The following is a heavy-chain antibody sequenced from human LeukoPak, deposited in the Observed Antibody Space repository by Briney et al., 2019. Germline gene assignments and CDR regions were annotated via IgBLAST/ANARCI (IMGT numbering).Heavy chain of an antibody. V-gene: IGHV1-69*05. CDR2: IIPIFGTA. D-gene: IGHD2-2*01. CDR3: ARENHCSSTSCRTDAFDI. CDR1: GGTFSSYA. J-gene: IGHJ3*02. Sequence: SVKVSCKASGGTFSSYAISWVRQAPGQGLEWMGGIIPIFGTANYAQKFQGRVTITTDESTSTAYMELSSLRSEDTAVYYCARENHCSSTSCRTDAFDIWGQGTMVTVSS.